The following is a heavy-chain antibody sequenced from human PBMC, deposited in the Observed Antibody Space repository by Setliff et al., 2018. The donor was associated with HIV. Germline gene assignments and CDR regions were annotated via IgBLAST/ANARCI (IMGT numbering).Heavy chain of an antibody. V-gene: IGHV4-38-2*01. CDR1: ASSISSGYY. CDR2: IYHSGST. D-gene: IGHD3-22*01. CDR3: ARQRRDQYNSGVSTEYFQH. Sequence: ETLSLTCAVSASSISSGYYWGWIRQPPGKGLEWIGSIYHSGSTYYNPSLMSRVTISVDTSKNQFSLKLRSVTAADTAVYYCARQRRDQYNSGVSTEYFQHWGLGTLVTVSS. J-gene: IGHJ1*01.